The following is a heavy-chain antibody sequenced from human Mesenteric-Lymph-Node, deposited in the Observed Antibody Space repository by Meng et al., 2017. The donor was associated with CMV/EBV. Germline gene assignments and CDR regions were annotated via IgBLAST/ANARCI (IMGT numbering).Heavy chain of an antibody. CDR1: KFAFSYYA. CDR3: TRETTVVTPESFDS. D-gene: IGHD4-23*01. J-gene: IGHJ4*02. V-gene: IGHV3-23*01. Sequence: GESLKISCAASKFAFSYYAMTWVRQAPGKGLEWVSAIIRDSDLTFYEDSVKGRFTITRDNSRNTLFLQMNSLRAEDTAVYYCTRETTVVTPESFDSWGQGTLVTVSS. CDR2: IIRDSDLT.